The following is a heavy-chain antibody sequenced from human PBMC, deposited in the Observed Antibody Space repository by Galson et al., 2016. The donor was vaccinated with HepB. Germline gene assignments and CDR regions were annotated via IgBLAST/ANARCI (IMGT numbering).Heavy chain of an antibody. J-gene: IGHJ6*01. CDR3: ARSRGFCGGGMCSHYPIPNHDGLDV. D-gene: IGHD2-21*01. CDR1: GGSFSGHH. V-gene: IGHV4-34*01. Sequence: SETLSLTCAVYGGSFSGHHWTWIRQSTGKGLGWIGEMQYTGTPKYKPSLLGRVTISVDKSKNQVSLRLTSVSAADTAIYYCARSRGFCGGGMCSHYPIPNHDGLDVWGQGTRVTVSP. CDR2: MQYTGTP.